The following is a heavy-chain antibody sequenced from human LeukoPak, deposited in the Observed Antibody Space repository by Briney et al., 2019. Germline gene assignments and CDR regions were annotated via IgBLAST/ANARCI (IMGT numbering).Heavy chain of an antibody. Sequence: QPGRSLLLSCAASGFTFSSYGMHWVRPAPGKGLEGVAVIWYDGSNKYYADSVKGRFTISRDNSKNTLYLQMNSLRAEDTAVYYCARSSSDAFDIWGQGTMVTVSS. CDR1: GFTFSSYG. CDR3: ARSSSDAFDI. V-gene: IGHV3-33*01. J-gene: IGHJ3*02. CDR2: IWYDGSNK.